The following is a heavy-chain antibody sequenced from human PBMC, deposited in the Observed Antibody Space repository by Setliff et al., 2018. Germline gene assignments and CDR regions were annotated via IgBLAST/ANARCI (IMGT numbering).Heavy chain of an antibody. D-gene: IGHD3-3*01. CDR1: GYSFTSYW. J-gene: IGHJ3*02. CDR2: IYPGDSDT. Sequence: SLKISCQGSGYSFTSYWIGWVRQMPGKGLEWMGIIYPGDSDTRYSPSFQGQVTISADKSISTAYLQWSSLKASDTAMYYCARQAIFGSDAFDIWGQGTMVTVSS. CDR3: ARQAIFGSDAFDI. V-gene: IGHV5-51*01.